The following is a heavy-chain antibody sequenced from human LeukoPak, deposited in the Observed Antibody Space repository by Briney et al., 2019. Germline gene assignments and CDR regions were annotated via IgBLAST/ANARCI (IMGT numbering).Heavy chain of an antibody. CDR1: GYTFTGYY. V-gene: IGHV1-2*02. CDR2: INPNSGGT. J-gene: IGHJ4*02. Sequence: ASVRVSCKASGYTFTGYYMHWVRQAPGQGLEWMGWINPNSGGTYYAQKFQGRVTMTSDTSISSAYMELSRLRSDDRAVYYCARDLYGGTSATFDYWGQGTLVTVSS. CDR3: ARDLYGGTSATFDY. D-gene: IGHD4-23*01.